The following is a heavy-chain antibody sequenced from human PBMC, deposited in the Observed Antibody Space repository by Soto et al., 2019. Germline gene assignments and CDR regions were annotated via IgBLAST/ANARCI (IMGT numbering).Heavy chain of an antibody. CDR3: ARGPFCGEECYFAY. CDR1: GDSISRHY. D-gene: IGHD2-21*01. J-gene: IGHJ4*02. Sequence: SETLSLTCSVFGDSISRHYWSWIRQLAGKGLEYIGRIYNSGLINYNPSLESRVSMSVDPSKNQISLKLTSATAADTAIYYCARGPFCGEECYFAYWGQGTLVTVSS. CDR2: IYNSGLI. V-gene: IGHV4-4*07.